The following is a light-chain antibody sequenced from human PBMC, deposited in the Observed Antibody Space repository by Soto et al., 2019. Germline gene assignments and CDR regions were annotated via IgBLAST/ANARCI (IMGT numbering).Light chain of an antibody. V-gene: IGKV1-5*03. CDR3: QQYSTSPYT. Sequence: DIQMTQSPSTLSASVGDRVTITCRASQTTSSWLAWYQQKPGKAPKILIYKASSLESGVPSRFSGSGSGTEFPLIISSLQPDDSATYYCQQYSTSPYTFGQGTKLEIK. CDR1: QTTSSW. J-gene: IGKJ2*01. CDR2: KAS.